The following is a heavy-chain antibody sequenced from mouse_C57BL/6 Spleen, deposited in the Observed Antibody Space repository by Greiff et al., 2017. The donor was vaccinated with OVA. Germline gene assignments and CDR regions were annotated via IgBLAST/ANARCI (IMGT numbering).Heavy chain of an antibody. CDR3: ARHLDGYYLFDY. V-gene: IGHV5-9*01. CDR1: GFTFSSYT. Sequence: EVQLVESGGGLVKPGGSLKLSCAASGFTFSSYTMSWVRQTPEKRLEWVATISGGGGNTYYPDSVKGRFTISRDNAKNTLYLQMSSLRSEDTALYYCARHLDGYYLFDYWGQGTTLTVSS. CDR2: ISGGGGNT. J-gene: IGHJ2*01. D-gene: IGHD2-3*01.